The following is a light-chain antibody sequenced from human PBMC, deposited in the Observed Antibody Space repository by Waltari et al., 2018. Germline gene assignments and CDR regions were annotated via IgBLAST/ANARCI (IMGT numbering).Light chain of an antibody. V-gene: IGLV3-10*01. CDR1: ALPKKY. CDR2: EDM. J-gene: IGLJ3*02. Sequence: SYGLTQPPPVSVFPGQTATITCFGDALPKKYAYWYQQKSGQAPVLVIYEDMKRPSGIPETFSWSSSGTMATLTISGAQVEDETDYYCCSTDSSGNHGVFGGGTKLTVL. CDR3: CSTDSSGNHGV.